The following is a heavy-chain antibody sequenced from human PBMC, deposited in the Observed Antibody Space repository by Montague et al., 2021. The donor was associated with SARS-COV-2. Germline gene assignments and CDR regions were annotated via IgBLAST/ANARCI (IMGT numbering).Heavy chain of an antibody. CDR2: IYYSGTT. J-gene: IGHJ4*02. D-gene: IGHD2/OR15-2a*01. Sequence: SETLSLTCSVSGGSISSSSHYWAWIRQPPGRRLEWIGTIYYSGTTLYHPSLKSRITTSVDTSDNQFSLQLNSVSATDTAIYYCARAQMAVTEYYPDYWGQGILVTVSS. V-gene: IGHV4-39*01. CDR3: ARAQMAVTEYYPDY. CDR1: GGSISSSSHY.